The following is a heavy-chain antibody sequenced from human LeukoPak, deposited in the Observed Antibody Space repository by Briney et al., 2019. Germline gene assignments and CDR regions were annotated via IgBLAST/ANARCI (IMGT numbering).Heavy chain of an antibody. V-gene: IGHV1-2*02. J-gene: IGHJ4*02. CDR1: GYTFTGYY. D-gene: IGHD3-10*01. Sequence: ASVKVSCKASGYTFTGYYMHWVRQAPGQGLEWMGWINPNSGGTNYAQKFQGRVTMTRDTSISTAYMELSRLRSEDTAVYYCARELPKVRGVQSGDYWGQGTLVTVSS. CDR3: ARELPKVRGVQSGDY. CDR2: INPNSGGT.